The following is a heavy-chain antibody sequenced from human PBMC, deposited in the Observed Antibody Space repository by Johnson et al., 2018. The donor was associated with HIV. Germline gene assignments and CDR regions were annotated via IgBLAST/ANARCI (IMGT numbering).Heavy chain of an antibody. Sequence: VQLVESGGGVVRPGGSLRLSCAASGFTFDDYGMSWVRQAPGKGLEWVSGINWNGGSTGYADSVKGRFTISRDNAKNSLYLQMNSLRDEDTAVYYCARDRIVGATRGGAFDIWGQGTMVTVSS. J-gene: IGHJ3*02. CDR3: ARDRIVGATRGGAFDI. V-gene: IGHV3-20*04. CDR1: GFTFDDYG. D-gene: IGHD1-26*01. CDR2: INWNGGST.